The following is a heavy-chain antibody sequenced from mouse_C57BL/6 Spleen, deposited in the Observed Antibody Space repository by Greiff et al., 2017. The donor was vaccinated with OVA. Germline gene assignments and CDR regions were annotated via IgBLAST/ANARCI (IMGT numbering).Heavy chain of an antibody. D-gene: IGHD2-5*01. J-gene: IGHJ4*01. V-gene: IGHV2-2*01. CDR1: GFSLTSYG. CDR2: IWSGGST. Sequence: VKLMESGPGLVQPSQSLSITCTVSGFSLTSYGVHWVRQSPGKGLEWLGVIWSGGSTDYNAAFISRLSISKDNAKSQVFFKMNSLQADDTAIYYCASPLYSNYVPYYAMDYWGQGTSVTVSS. CDR3: ASPLYSNYVPYYAMDY.